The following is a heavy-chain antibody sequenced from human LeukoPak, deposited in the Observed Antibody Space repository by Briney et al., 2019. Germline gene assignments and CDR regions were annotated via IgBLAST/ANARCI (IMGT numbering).Heavy chain of an antibody. CDR3: ARDATQYLRYGYFDS. Sequence: PAGSLRLSCAASGFTFSNSAMNWIRQAPGKGLEWVSSINNIASHIYYVSSMRRRFTISRDNANNSFSLQMNNLSADATAVYYCARDATQYLRYGYFDSWGQGILVTVSS. CDR1: GFTFSNSA. J-gene: IGHJ4*02. CDR2: INNIASHI. D-gene: IGHD2/OR15-2a*01. V-gene: IGHV3-21*01.